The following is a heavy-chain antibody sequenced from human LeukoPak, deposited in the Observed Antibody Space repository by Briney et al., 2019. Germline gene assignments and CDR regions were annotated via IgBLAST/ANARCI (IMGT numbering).Heavy chain of an antibody. D-gene: IGHD1-14*01. CDR2: IYYSGNT. CDR3: AREDDDHLFDS. V-gene: IGHV4-59*01. Sequence: SETLSLTCTVSGGSISSYYWSWIRQPPGKGLQWIGYIYYSGNTNYSPSLKSRVTISLDTSKNQFSMKLTSVTAADTTMYYCAREDDDHLFDSWGQGTLVTVSS. J-gene: IGHJ4*02. CDR1: GGSISSYY.